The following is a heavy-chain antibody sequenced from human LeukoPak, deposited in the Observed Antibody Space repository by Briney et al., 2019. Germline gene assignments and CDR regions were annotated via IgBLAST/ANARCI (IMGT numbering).Heavy chain of an antibody. V-gene: IGHV4-34*01. CDR1: GGSFSGYY. Sequence: PSETLSLTCAVYGGSFSGYYWSWIRQPPGKGLEWIGEINHSGSTNYNPSLKSRVTISVDTSKNQFSLKLSSVTAADTAVYYCARDIPGSDAFDIWGQGTMVTVSS. J-gene: IGHJ3*02. CDR3: ARDIPGSDAFDI. CDR2: INHSGST. D-gene: IGHD1-14*01.